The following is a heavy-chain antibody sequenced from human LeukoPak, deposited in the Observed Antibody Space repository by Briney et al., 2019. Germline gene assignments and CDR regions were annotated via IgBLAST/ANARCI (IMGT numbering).Heavy chain of an antibody. CDR2: LKQDGSEK. CDR1: GLTVNSNY. J-gene: IGHJ4*02. V-gene: IGHV3-7*01. CDR3: ARERVTTTSFDY. D-gene: IGHD2/OR15-2a*01. Sequence: GGSLRLSCAVSGLTVNSNYMNWVRQAPGKGLEWVANLKQDGSEKNYVDSVKGRFTISRDNAKNSLYLQMNSLRVEDTAVYYCARERVTTTSFDYWGQGVLVTVSS.